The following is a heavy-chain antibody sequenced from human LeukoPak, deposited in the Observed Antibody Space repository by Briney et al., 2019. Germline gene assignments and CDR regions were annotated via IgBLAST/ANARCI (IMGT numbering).Heavy chain of an antibody. CDR2: IIPIFGTA. CDR1: GGTFSSYA. D-gene: IGHD2-21*01. J-gene: IGHJ4*02. CDR3: ARRLGRSFDY. V-gene: IGHV1-69*05. Sequence: SVKVSCKASGGTFSSYAISWVRQAPGQGLEWMGGIIPIFGTANYAQNFQGRITITRDTSATTAYMDLSSLRSEDTAVYYCARRLGRSFDYWGQGTLVTVSS.